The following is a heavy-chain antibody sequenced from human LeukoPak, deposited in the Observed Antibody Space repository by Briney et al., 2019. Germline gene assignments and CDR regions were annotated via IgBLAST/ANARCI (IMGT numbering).Heavy chain of an antibody. J-gene: IGHJ6*02. CDR2: ISSSSNNI. Sequence: PGGSLRLSCAASGFTFSNYNMNWVRQAPGKGLEWVSSISSSSNNIYYGDSVKGRFTVSRDNAENSLYLEMTSLRAEDTAVYYCARGPVRLVRGVNSHYYYYGLDVWGQGTTVAVSS. V-gene: IGHV3-21*01. D-gene: IGHD3-10*02. CDR3: ARGPVRLVRGVNSHYYYYGLDV. CDR1: GFTFSNYN.